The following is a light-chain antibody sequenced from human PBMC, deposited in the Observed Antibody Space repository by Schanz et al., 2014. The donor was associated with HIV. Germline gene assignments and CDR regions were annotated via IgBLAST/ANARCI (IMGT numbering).Light chain of an antibody. J-gene: IGKJ1*01. Sequence: EIVMTQSSVTLPVSPGERATVSCRASQSVSNNLAWYQQKPGQAPRLVIYGASTRATGIPARFSGSGSGTEFTLTISSLQSEDFAVYYCQQYNNWPRTFGQGTKVDIK. CDR2: GAS. CDR3: QQYNNWPRT. CDR1: QSVSNN. V-gene: IGKV3-15*01.